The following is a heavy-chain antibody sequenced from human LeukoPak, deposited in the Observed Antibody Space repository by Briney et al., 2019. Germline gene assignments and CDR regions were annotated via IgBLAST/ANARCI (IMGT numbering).Heavy chain of an antibody. J-gene: IGHJ4*02. Sequence: SETLSLTCTVSGGSISSSSYYWGWIRQPPGKGLEWIGSIYYSGSTYYNPSLKSRVTISVDTSKNQFSLKLSSVTAADTAVYYCAREIAAAAERWGQGTLVTVSS. CDR3: AREIAAAAER. CDR2: IYYSGST. V-gene: IGHV4-39*07. CDR1: GGSISSSSYY. D-gene: IGHD6-13*01.